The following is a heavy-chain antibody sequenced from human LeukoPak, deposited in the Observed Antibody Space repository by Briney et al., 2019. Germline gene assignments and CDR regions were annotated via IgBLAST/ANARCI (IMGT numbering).Heavy chain of an antibody. V-gene: IGHV4-34*01. CDR1: GGSFSGYY. D-gene: IGHD4-23*01. CDR3: AREGTYGGNGFGFDY. J-gene: IGHJ4*01. CDR2: INHSGST. Sequence: SETLSLTCAVYGGSFSGYYWSWIRQPPGKGLEWIGEINHSGSTNYNPSPKSRVTISVDTSKNQFSLKLSSVTAADTAVYYCAREGTYGGNGFGFDYWGQGTLVTVSS.